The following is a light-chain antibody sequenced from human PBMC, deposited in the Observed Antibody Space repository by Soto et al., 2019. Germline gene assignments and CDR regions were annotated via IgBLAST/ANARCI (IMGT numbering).Light chain of an antibody. V-gene: IGLV2-14*01. Sequence: QSALTQPASVSGSPGQSITISCTGTSSDVGGYNLVSWYQQYPDKAPKLMIFDVNNRPSGVSNRFSGSKSGNTASLTISGLQGEDEADYYCSSYKSSSTLPYVFGTGTKLTVL. CDR3: SSYKSSSTLPYV. CDR1: SSDVGGYNL. CDR2: DVN. J-gene: IGLJ1*01.